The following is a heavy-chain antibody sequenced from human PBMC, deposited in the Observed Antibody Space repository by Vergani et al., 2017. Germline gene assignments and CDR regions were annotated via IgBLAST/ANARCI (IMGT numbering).Heavy chain of an antibody. V-gene: IGHV4-59*01. CDR1: GGSLSGYY. CDR3: ARSIVSRNPPDYFDN. CDR2: VEDSGYF. D-gene: IGHD1-14*01. J-gene: IGHJ4*02. Sequence: QVQLQESGPGLVRPSETLSLTCTVSGGSLSGYYWNWIRQTPGEGLEWIGYVEDSGYFNYNPSLKTRVSMSSATSNNQFSLMLSSVTVADTAVYYCARSIVSRNPPDYFDNLGQGTLVTVSS.